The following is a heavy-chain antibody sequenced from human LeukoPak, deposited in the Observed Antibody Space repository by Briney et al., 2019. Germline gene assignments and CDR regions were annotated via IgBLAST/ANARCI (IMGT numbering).Heavy chain of an antibody. D-gene: IGHD6-6*01. V-gene: IGHV3-23*01. J-gene: IGHJ5*02. CDR1: GFTFSNHD. Sequence: GGSLRLSCAASGFTFSNHDMNWVRKPPGRGLEWVSFFSGSVATTFYTDSVKGRFTISRDNSKNTVFLQTNSLRAEDTAIYYCVKKGSSWSPRFDPWGQGTLVTVSS. CDR2: FSGSVATT. CDR3: VKKGSSWSPRFDP.